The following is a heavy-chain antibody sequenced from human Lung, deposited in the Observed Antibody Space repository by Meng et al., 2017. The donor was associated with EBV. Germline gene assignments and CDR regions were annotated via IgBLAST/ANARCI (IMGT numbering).Heavy chain of an antibody. Sequence: VPLVQSGSELNESGASVKVSCKGSVYTLTSYAMNWVRQAPGQGLEWMGWINTNTGNPTYAQGFTGRFVFSLDTSVSTAYLQISSLKAEDTAVYYCARGRGGDYAVLDYWGQGTLVTVSS. D-gene: IGHD4-17*01. J-gene: IGHJ4*02. CDR2: INTNTGNP. CDR1: VYTLTSYA. CDR3: ARGRGGDYAVLDY. V-gene: IGHV7-4-1*02.